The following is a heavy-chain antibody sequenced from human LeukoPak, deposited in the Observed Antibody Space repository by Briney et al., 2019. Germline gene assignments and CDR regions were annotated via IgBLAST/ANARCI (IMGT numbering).Heavy chain of an antibody. D-gene: IGHD1-26*01. CDR1: GGTFSSCA. Sequence: SVKVSCKASGGTFSSCAISWVRQAPGQGLEWMGGIIPIFGTANYAQKFQGRVTITADESTSTAYMELSSLRSEDTAVYYCASIRSGSYRNFDYWGQGTLVTVSS. CDR3: ASIRSGSYRNFDY. CDR2: IIPIFGTA. V-gene: IGHV1-69*01. J-gene: IGHJ4*02.